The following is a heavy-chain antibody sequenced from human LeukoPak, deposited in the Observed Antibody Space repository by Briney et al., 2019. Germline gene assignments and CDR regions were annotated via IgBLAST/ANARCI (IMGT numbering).Heavy chain of an antibody. CDR1: GFPFSSHE. J-gene: IGHJ4*02. CDR2: ISRSGSSI. D-gene: IGHD2/OR15-2a*01. V-gene: IGHV3-48*03. Sequence: RAGGSLRLSCAASGFPFSSHEMNWVRQAPGKGLEWVSYISRSGSSIYYADSVKGRFTISRDNAKNSLYLQMNSLRAEGTAVYYCARAGSIPYFDYWGQGTLVTVSS. CDR3: ARAGSIPYFDY.